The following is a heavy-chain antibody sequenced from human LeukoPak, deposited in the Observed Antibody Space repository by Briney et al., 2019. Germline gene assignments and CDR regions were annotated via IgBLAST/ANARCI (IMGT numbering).Heavy chain of an antibody. D-gene: IGHD3-22*01. CDR1: GFTFSSYS. V-gene: IGHV3-21*01. CDR3: ARDQPGYYYDSSGYRVGDAFDI. Sequence: PGGSLRLSCAASGFTFSSYSMNWVRQAPGKGLEKVSSISSSSSYIYYADSVKGRFTISRDNAKNSLYLQMNSLRAEDTAVYYCARDQPGYYYDSSGYRVGDAFDIWGQGTMVTVSS. J-gene: IGHJ3*02. CDR2: ISSSSSYI.